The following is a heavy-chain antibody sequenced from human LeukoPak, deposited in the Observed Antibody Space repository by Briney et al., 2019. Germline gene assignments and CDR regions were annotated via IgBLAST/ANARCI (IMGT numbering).Heavy chain of an antibody. CDR3: AKDPYDSSGYYYYSLTFFDY. CDR1: GFTFSSYG. Sequence: PGGSLRLSCAASGFTFSSYGMHWVRQAPSKGLEWVAVISYDGSNKYYADSVKGRFTISRDNSKNTLYLQMNSLRAEDTAVYYCAKDPYDSSGYYYYSLTFFDYWGQGTLVTVSS. V-gene: IGHV3-30*18. J-gene: IGHJ4*02. D-gene: IGHD3-22*01. CDR2: ISYDGSNK.